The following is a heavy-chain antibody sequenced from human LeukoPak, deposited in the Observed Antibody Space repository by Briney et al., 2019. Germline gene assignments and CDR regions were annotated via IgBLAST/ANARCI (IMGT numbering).Heavy chain of an antibody. V-gene: IGHV1-69*13. J-gene: IGHJ4*02. D-gene: IGHD3-10*01. CDR1: GYTFTSYG. CDR2: IIPIFGTA. Sequence: SVKVSCRASGYTFTSYGISWVRQAPGQGLEWMGGIIPIFGTANYAQKFQGRVTITADESTSTAYMELSSLRSEDTAVYYCARVQNYYGSGSYFDYWGQGTLVTVSS. CDR3: ARVQNYYGSGSYFDY.